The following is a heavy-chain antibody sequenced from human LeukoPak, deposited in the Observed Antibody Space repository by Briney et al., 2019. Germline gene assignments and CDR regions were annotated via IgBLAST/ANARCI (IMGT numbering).Heavy chain of an antibody. Sequence: GGSLRLSCAASGFTFSSYGMRWVRQAPGKGLEWVAVIWYDGSNKYYADSVKGRFTISRDNSKNRLYLQMNSLRAEDTAVYYCARDGYSSGWSLGYFDYWGQGTLVTVSS. D-gene: IGHD6-19*01. CDR3: ARDGYSSGWSLGYFDY. CDR1: GFTFSSYG. CDR2: IWYDGSNK. J-gene: IGHJ4*02. V-gene: IGHV3-33*01.